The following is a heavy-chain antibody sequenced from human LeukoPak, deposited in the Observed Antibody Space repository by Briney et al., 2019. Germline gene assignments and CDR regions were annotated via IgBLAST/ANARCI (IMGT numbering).Heavy chain of an antibody. CDR2: ISTSGST. D-gene: IGHD3-22*01. Sequence: SETLSFTCTVSGGSSSNYYWSWMRQAPGKGLEWIGYISTSGSTNYNPSLKSRVSISLDTSKNRFSLNLNLVTAADTAVYYCASPRSGYRYTFDYWGQGALVTVSS. CDR1: GGSSSNYY. J-gene: IGHJ4*02. CDR3: ASPRSGYRYTFDY. V-gene: IGHV4-4*09.